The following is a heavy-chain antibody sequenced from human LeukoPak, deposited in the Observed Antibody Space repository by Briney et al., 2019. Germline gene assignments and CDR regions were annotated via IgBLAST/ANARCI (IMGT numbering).Heavy chain of an antibody. CDR1: GFTFSSYS. CDR3: AKSWNYYDSSGDDALDI. CDR2: ISTSSSYI. J-gene: IGHJ3*02. D-gene: IGHD3-22*01. V-gene: IGHV3-21*04. Sequence: GGSLRLSCAASGFTFSSYSMDWVRQAPGKGLEWVSSISTSSSYIYYSDSVKGRFTISRDNAKNTLYLQMNSLRVEDTAVYYCAKSWNYYDSSGDDALDIWGQGTMVTVSS.